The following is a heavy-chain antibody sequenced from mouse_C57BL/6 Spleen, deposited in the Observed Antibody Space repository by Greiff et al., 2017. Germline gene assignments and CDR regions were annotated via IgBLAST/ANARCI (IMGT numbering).Heavy chain of an antibody. V-gene: IGHV1-67*01. D-gene: IGHD2-3*01. J-gene: IGHJ4*01. CDR2: ISTYYGDA. CDR3: ARGEGYFYAMDY. Sequence: VMLVESGPELVRPGVSVKISCKGSGYTFTDYAMHWVKQSHAKSLEWIGVISTYYGDASYNQKFKDKATMTVDKSSSTAYMELARLTSEDSAVYYCARGEGYFYAMDYWGQGTSVTVSS. CDR1: GYTFTDYA.